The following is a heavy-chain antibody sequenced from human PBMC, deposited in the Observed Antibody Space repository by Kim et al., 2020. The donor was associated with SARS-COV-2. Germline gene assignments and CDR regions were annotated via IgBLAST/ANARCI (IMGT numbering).Heavy chain of an antibody. J-gene: IGHJ5*02. CDR3: ARVHWGSGWFDP. V-gene: IGHV4-31*03. CDR1: GGSISTSTYY. Sequence: SETLSLTCTVSGGSISTSTYYWSWIRQHPGKGLEWIGYIYYSGNTFNNPSLKSRLTISGDTSTNQFSLRLSSVTAADTAMYYCARVHWGSGWFDPWGQGT. CDR2: IYYSGNT. D-gene: IGHD7-27*01.